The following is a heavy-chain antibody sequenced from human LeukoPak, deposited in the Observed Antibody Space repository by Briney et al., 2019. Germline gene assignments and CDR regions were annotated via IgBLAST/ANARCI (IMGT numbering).Heavy chain of an antibody. J-gene: IGHJ6*03. V-gene: IGHV4-59*01. CDR1: GGSISSYY. CDR2: IYYSGST. D-gene: IGHD4-17*01. CDR3: ARGSPTVTTHYYYYYMDV. Sequence: PSETLSLTCTVSGGSISSYYWSWIRQPPGKGLEWIGYIYYSGSTNYNPSLKSRVTISVDTSKNQFSLKLSSVTAADTAVYYCARGSPTVTTHYYYYYMDVWGKGTTVTVSS.